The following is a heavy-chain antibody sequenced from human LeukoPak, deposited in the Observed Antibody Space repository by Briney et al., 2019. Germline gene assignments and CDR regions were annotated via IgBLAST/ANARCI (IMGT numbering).Heavy chain of an antibody. D-gene: IGHD3-3*01. CDR2: IYYSGST. V-gene: IGHV4-59*01. CDR1: VGSISRYY. Sequence: SETLSLTCTVTVGSISRYYWNGIGQPPGRGLDGIGHIYYSGSTNYNPSLKSRVTISVDTSKNQFSLKLSSVTAADTAVYYCARAGERTFWSGYYYVGWFDAWGQGTLVTVSS. J-gene: IGHJ5*02. CDR3: ARAGERTFWSGYYYVGWFDA.